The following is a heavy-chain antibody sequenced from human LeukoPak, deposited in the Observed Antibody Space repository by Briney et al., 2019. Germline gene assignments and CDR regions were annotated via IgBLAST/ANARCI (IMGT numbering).Heavy chain of an antibody. J-gene: IGHJ6*03. CDR2: INQDGSEK. CDR3: ARDRQLLWFETYRDYYMDV. D-gene: IGHD3-10*01. CDR1: GFTFSSYW. Sequence: GGSLRLSCAASGFTFSSYWMSWVRQAPGKGLEWVANINQDGSEKYYVDSVKGRFTISRDNAKNSLYLQMNSLRAEDTAVYYCARDRQLLWFETYRDYYMDVWGKGTTVTVSS. V-gene: IGHV3-7*01.